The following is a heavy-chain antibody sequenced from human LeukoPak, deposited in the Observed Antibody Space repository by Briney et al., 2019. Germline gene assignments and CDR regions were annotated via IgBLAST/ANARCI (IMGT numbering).Heavy chain of an antibody. D-gene: IGHD4-17*01. V-gene: IGHV3-23*01. CDR2: VSGSGGTT. CDR1: GFTFSNYA. J-gene: IGHJ6*02. Sequence: GGSLRLSCAASGFTFSNYAMSWVRQSPRKGLEWVSAVSGSGGTTYYADSVRGRFTVSRDNSQITLYLQMNSLRAEDTAVYYCAKDSGSVTSNYYGMDVWGQGTTVTVSS. CDR3: AKDSGSVTSNYYGMDV.